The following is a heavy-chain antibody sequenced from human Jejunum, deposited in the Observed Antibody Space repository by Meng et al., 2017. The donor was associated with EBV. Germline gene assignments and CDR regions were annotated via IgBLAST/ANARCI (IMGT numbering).Heavy chain of an antibody. J-gene: IGHJ5*02. CDR1: GFTFNSHT. CDR3: AKLTRA. Sequence: QLVESGGGLVQPGGSLSRSCAASGFTFNSHTMSWVRQAPGKGLEWVSAITDSGGSTYYTDSVKGRFTISRDNSKNTLYLQMNSLRAEDTAVYYCAKLTRAWGQGTLVTVSS. CDR2: ITDSGGST. V-gene: IGHV3-23*04.